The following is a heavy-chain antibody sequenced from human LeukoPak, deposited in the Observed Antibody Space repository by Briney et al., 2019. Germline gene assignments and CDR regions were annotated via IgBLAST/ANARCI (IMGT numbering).Heavy chain of an antibody. CDR2: ISYDGTNK. Sequence: GGSLRLSCAASGFTFSSYGMHWVRQAPGKGLEWVAVISYDGTNKYYADSVKGRFTISRDNSKNTLYLQMNSLRAEDTAVYYCAKDRNWGDFDYWGRGTLVTVSS. D-gene: IGHD7-27*01. CDR3: AKDRNWGDFDY. CDR1: GFTFSSYG. V-gene: IGHV3-30*18. J-gene: IGHJ4*02.